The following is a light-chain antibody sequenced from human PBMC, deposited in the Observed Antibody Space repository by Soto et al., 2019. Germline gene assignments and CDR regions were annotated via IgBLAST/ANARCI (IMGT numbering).Light chain of an antibody. CDR2: GAS. CDR3: QQFAASPRT. J-gene: IGKJ1*01. V-gene: IGKV3-20*01. Sequence: EIVLTQSPGTLSLSPGERATLFCRASQSIATSQLAWYQQKPGQAPRLLIGASTRATGIPDRFSDSGSGTDFTLTIRRLEPEDFAVYYGQQFAASPRTFAQGTTVEIK. CDR1: QSIATSQ.